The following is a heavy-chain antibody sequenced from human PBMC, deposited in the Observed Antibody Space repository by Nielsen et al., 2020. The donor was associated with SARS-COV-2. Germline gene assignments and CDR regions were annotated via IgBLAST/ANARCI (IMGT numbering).Heavy chain of an antibody. D-gene: IGHD3-3*01. V-gene: IGHV3-53*01. CDR2: IYSGGST. CDR1: GFTVSSNY. CDR3: ARSYYGLEVFDY. Sequence: GESLKISCAASGFTVSSNYMSWVRQAPGKGLEWVSVIYSGGSTYYPGSVKGRFTISRENAKNSLYLQMNSLRAGDTAVYYCARSYYGLEVFDYWGQGTLVTVSS. J-gene: IGHJ4*02.